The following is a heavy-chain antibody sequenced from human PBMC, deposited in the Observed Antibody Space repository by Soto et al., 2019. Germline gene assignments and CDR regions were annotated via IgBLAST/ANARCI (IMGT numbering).Heavy chain of an antibody. J-gene: IGHJ3*02. Sequence: QVQLVQSGAEVKRSGASVRISCKASGYTFNRHDINWVRQATGQGPEWIGWMNPNSGNTGYAQKFQGRVTMYRESSITTADMDLSSLTSEDTAIYYCAREGLYGSIQDNTFDIWGQGTMVSVSS. CDR3: AREGLYGSIQDNTFDI. CDR1: GYTFNRHD. D-gene: IGHD6-19*01. V-gene: IGHV1-8*01. CDR2: MNPNSGNT.